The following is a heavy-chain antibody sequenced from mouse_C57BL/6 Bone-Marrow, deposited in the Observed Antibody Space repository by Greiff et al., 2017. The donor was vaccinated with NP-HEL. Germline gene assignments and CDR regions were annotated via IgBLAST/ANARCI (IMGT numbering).Heavy chain of an antibody. V-gene: IGHV1-52*01. Sequence: QVQLQQPGAELVRPGSSVKLSCKASGYTFTSYWMHWVKQRPIQGLEWIGNIDPSDSETHYNQKFKDKATLTVDKSSSTAYMQLSSLTSEDSAVYYCARPRSTMVKGWYFDVWGTGTTVTVSS. CDR2: IDPSDSET. D-gene: IGHD2-2*01. CDR1: GYTFTSYW. CDR3: ARPRSTMVKGWYFDV. J-gene: IGHJ1*03.